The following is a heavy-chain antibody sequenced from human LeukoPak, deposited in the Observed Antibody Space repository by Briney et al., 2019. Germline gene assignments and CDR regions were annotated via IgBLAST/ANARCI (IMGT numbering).Heavy chain of an antibody. CDR2: IYYSGST. CDR1: GGSISGTSYY. Sequence: SETLSLTCTVSGGSISGTSYYWGWIRQPQGKGLEGIGSIYYSGSTYYNPSLKSRVTISVDTSKNQFSLKLSSVTAADTAVYYCARVQSRLSWFDPWGQGTLVTVSS. CDR3: ARVQSRLSWFDP. J-gene: IGHJ5*02. V-gene: IGHV4-39*07.